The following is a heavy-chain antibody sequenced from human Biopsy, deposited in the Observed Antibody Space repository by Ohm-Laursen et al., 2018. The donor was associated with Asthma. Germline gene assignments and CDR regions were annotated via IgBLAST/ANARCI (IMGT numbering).Heavy chain of an antibody. Sequence: LSLTCAASGFTFSSYSMNWVRQAPGKGLEWVSSISSSSSYIYYADSVKGRFTISRDNAKNSLYLQMNSLRAEDTAVYYCARVWQLATLDYWGQGTLVTVSS. J-gene: IGHJ4*02. V-gene: IGHV3-21*01. CDR1: GFTFSSYS. D-gene: IGHD6-13*01. CDR3: ARVWQLATLDY. CDR2: ISSSSSYI.